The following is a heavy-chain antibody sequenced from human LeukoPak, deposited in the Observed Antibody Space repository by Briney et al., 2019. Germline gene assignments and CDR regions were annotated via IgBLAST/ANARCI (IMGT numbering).Heavy chain of an antibody. V-gene: IGHV4-39*01. Sequence: SETLSFTCTVSGDSINNNNYYWGWIRQPPGKGLEWIGNIYYNRRTYYSPSLKSRGTISVDTSNNQFSLKLSSVTAADTAVYYCARITDRTIFGEIMHGFDIWGQGTPVTVSS. CDR3: ARITDRTIFGEIMHGFDI. D-gene: IGHD3-3*01. J-gene: IGHJ3*02. CDR2: IYYNRRT. CDR1: GDSINNNNYY.